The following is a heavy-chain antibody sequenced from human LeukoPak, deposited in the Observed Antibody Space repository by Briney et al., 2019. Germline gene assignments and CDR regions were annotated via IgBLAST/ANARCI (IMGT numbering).Heavy chain of an antibody. V-gene: IGHV4-39*07. CDR1: GGSISSSSYY. J-gene: IGHJ5*02. CDR2: IYYSGST. Sequence: SETLSLTCTVSGGSISSSSYYWGWIRQPPGKGLEWIGSIYYSGSTYYNPSLKSRVTISVDTSKNQFSLKLSSVTAADTAVYYCARDRLSVPLGGGFDPWGQGTLVTVSS. D-gene: IGHD3-16*01. CDR3: ARDRLSVPLGGGFDP.